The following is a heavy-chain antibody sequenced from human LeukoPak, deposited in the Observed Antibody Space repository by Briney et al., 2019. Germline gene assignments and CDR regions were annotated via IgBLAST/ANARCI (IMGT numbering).Heavy chain of an antibody. D-gene: IGHD6-19*01. CDR2: INPNSGGT. CDR1: GYTFTGYY. Sequence: ASVKVSCKVSGYTFTGYYIHWVRQAPGQGLEWVGWINPNSGGTNYAQKFQGWVTMTRDTSINTVYMELSRLRSDDTAVYYCGRSAVAGTLFDPWGQGTLVTVTS. CDR3: GRSAVAGTLFDP. V-gene: IGHV1-2*04. J-gene: IGHJ5*02.